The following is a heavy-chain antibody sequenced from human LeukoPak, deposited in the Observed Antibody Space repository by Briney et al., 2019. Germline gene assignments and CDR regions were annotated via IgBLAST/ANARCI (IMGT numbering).Heavy chain of an antibody. CDR3: ARVEYYYGSGSGRWFDP. CDR1: GGSISSYY. V-gene: IGHV4-59*01. Sequence: SETLSLTCTVSGGSISSYYWSWIRQPPGKGLEWIGYIYYSGSTNYNPSLKSRVTISVDTSKNQFSLKLSSVTAADRAVYYCARVEYYYGSGSGRWFDPWGQGTLVTVSS. CDR2: IYYSGST. J-gene: IGHJ5*02. D-gene: IGHD3-10*01.